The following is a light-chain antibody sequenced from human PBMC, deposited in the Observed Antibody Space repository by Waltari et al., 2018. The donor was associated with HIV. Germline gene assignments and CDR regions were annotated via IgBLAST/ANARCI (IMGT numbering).Light chain of an antibody. CDR2: EVS. CDR3: SSYTSSSTLVV. Sequence: QSALTQPASVSGTPGQSVPLSSTGTRRDAGAYSLVLWYQQHPGKAPKLMIYEVSNRPSGVANRFSGSKSGNTASLTISGLQAEDEADYYCSSYTSSSTLVVFGGGTKLTVL. V-gene: IGLV2-14*01. J-gene: IGLJ2*01. CDR1: RRDAGAYSL.